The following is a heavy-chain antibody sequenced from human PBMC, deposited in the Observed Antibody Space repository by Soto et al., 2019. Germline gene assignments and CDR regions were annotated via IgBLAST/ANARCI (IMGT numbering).Heavy chain of an antibody. CDR3: VRDGGHDTGDYSFFEPTYRSYGLDV. J-gene: IGHJ6*02. V-gene: IGHV3-33*01. Sequence: QVQLVESGGGVVQPGRSLRVSCAASGFTFSNYGMHWVRQAPGKGLEWVAGIWFDGSNKYYSDSVKGRFTISRDNSKNTLYLQRNSRRAEDTAVLCCVRDGGHDTGDYSFFEPTYRSYGLDVWGHGTTVTVSS. CDR1: GFTFSNYG. CDR2: IWFDGSNK. D-gene: IGHD3-22*01.